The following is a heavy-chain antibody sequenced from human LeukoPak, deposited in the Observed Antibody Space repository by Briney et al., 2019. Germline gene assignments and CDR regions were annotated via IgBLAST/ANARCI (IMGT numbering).Heavy chain of an antibody. CDR3: ARVARETIFGVVRFDP. V-gene: IGHV4-39*07. J-gene: IGHJ5*02. D-gene: IGHD3-3*01. CDR2: IYHSGST. Sequence: SETLSLTCTVSGGSISSSSYYWGWIRQPPGKGLEWIGSIYHSGSTYYNPSLKSRVTISVDTSKNQFSLKLSSVTAADTAVYYCARVARETIFGVVRFDPWGQGTLVTVSS. CDR1: GGSISSSSYY.